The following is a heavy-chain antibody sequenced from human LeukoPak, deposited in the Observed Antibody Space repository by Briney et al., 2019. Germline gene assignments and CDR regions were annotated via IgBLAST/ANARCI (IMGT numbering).Heavy chain of an antibody. CDR1: GGSISTGTDY. V-gene: IGHV4-39*01. CDR2: IYYRGST. Sequence: PSETLSLTCTVSGGSISTGTDYWGWIRQPPGKGLECIGGIYYRGSTYYNPSLKSRVTISVDTSNNQFSLNLSSVTAANTAVYYCARRRYPGYSSGLFDYWGQGTLVTVSS. J-gene: IGHJ4*02. CDR3: ARRRYPGYSSGLFDY. D-gene: IGHD6-19*01.